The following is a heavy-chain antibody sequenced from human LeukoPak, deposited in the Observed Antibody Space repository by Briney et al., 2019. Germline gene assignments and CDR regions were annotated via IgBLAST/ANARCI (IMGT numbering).Heavy chain of an antibody. V-gene: IGHV3-21*01. D-gene: IGHD3-22*01. Sequence: GGSLRLSCAASGFTFSSYNMNWVRQAPGKRLEWVSYICISSMNIYYADSVKGRFTISRDNAKNSLYLQMNSLRAEDTAVYYCARDPDSSGYYYSYFDYWGLGTLVTVSS. J-gene: IGHJ4*02. CDR3: ARDPDSSGYYYSYFDY. CDR1: GFTFSSYN. CDR2: ICISSMNI.